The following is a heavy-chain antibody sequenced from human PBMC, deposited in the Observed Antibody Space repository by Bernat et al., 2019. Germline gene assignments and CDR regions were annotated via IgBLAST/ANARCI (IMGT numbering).Heavy chain of an antibody. CDR3: AREVSSGWNFDY. V-gene: IGHV3-33*01. CDR1: GFTFSSYG. J-gene: IGHJ4*02. CDR2: IWYDGSNK. D-gene: IGHD6-19*01. Sequence: QVQLVESGGGVVQPGRSLRLSCAASGFTFSSYGMHWVRQAPGKGLEWVAPIWYDGSNKYYADSVKGRFTISRDNSKNTLYLQMNSLRAEDTAVYYCAREVSSGWNFDYWGQGTLVTVSS.